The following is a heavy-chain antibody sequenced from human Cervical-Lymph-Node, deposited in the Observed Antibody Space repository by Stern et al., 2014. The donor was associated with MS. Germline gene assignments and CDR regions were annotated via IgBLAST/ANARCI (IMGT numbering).Heavy chain of an antibody. J-gene: IGHJ4*02. CDR2: IYPGDSDT. V-gene: IGHV5-51*03. D-gene: IGHD1-26*01. CDR3: ASSSMGATGAFDY. CDR1: GYSFTRYW. Sequence: VQLVQSGAEVKKPGESLKISCKGSGYSFTRYWIGWVRQMHGKVLEWVGIIYPGDSDTRYSPSFQGQVTISVDKFISTAHLQWSSLKASDTAMYYCASSSMGATGAFDYWGQGTLLTVSS.